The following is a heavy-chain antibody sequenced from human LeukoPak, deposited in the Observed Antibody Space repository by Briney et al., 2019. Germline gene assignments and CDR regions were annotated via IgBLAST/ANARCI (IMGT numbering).Heavy chain of an antibody. Sequence: PGGSLRLSCAASGFTFSTYRMHWVRQVPGKGLVWVSRIKSDGSSTSYADSAKGRFIISRDNAKNTLYLQMNSLRAEDTAVYYCATLQDYYFDYWGQGTLVTVSS. CDR3: ATLQDYYFDY. CDR2: IKSDGSST. V-gene: IGHV3-74*01. D-gene: IGHD3/OR15-3a*01. J-gene: IGHJ4*02. CDR1: GFTFSTYR.